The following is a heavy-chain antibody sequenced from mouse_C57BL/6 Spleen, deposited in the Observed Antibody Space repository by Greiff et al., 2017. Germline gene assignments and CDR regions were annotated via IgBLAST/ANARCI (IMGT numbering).Heavy chain of an antibody. CDR2: ISDGGSYT. CDR1: GFTFSSYA. J-gene: IGHJ2*01. Sequence: EVHLVESGGGLVKPGGSLKLSCAASGFTFSSYAMSWVRQTPEKRLEWVATISDGGSYTYYPDNVKGRFTISRDNAKNNLYLQMSHLKSEDTAMYYCARLYYYGSSYVDYWGQGTTLTVSS. CDR3: ARLYYYGSSYVDY. V-gene: IGHV5-4*01. D-gene: IGHD1-1*01.